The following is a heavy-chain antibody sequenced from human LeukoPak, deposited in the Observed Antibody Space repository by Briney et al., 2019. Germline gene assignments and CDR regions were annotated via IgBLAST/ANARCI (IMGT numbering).Heavy chain of an antibody. CDR2: IYYSGST. D-gene: IGHD5-12*01. CDR1: GGSISSGGYY. J-gene: IGHJ6*02. Sequence: SETLSLTCTVSGGSISSGGYYWSWIRQHPGKGLEWIGYIYYSGSTYYNPSLKSRVTISVDTSKNQFSLKLSSVTAADTAVYYCAREVPYIVAKVDYYGMDVWGQGTTVTVSS. V-gene: IGHV4-31*03. CDR3: AREVPYIVAKVDYYGMDV.